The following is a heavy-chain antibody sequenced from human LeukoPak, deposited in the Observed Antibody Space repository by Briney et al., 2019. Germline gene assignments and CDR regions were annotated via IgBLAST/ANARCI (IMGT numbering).Heavy chain of an antibody. Sequence: GGTLRLSCAASGFTFSSSWMTWVRQAPGKGLEWVANIKQDGNEKYYVDSVKGRFTVSRDNAKNSLYLQMNSLRVEDTAVYYCARPGLYCSGGSCYPFESWGQGTLVTVSS. D-gene: IGHD2-15*01. CDR1: GFTFSSSW. CDR3: ARPGLYCSGGSCYPFES. CDR2: IKQDGNEK. J-gene: IGHJ4*02. V-gene: IGHV3-7*01.